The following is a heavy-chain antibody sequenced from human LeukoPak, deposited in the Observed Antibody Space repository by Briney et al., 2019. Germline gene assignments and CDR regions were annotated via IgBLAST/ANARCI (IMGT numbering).Heavy chain of an antibody. CDR1: GFTFSSYA. CDR2: ISGSGGST. D-gene: IGHD4-23*01. CDR3: AKGPFTVVILAHFDY. V-gene: IGHV3-23*01. Sequence: GGSLRLSCAASGFTFSSYAMSWVRQAPGKGLEWVSAISGSGGSTYYADSVKGRFTISRENSKNTLYLQMNSLRAEETAVYYCAKGPFTVVILAHFDYWGQGTLVTVSS. J-gene: IGHJ4*02.